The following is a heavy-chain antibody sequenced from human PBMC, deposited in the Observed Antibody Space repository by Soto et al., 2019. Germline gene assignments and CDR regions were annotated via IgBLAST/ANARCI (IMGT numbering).Heavy chain of an antibody. V-gene: IGHV4-59*01. J-gene: IGHJ3*02. D-gene: IGHD1-26*01. CDR3: ARIVGAMKGDFFDI. CDR2: IYYSGST. CDR1: GGSISSYY. Sequence: SETLSLTCTVSGGSISSYYWSWIRQPPGKGLEWIGYIYYSGSTNYNPSLKSRVTISVDTSKNQFSLKLSSVTAADTAVYYCARIVGAMKGDFFDIWGQGTMVTVSS.